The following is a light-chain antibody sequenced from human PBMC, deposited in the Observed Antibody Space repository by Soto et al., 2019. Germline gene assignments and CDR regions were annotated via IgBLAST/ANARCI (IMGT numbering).Light chain of an antibody. J-gene: IGLJ2*01. CDR2: GNS. CDR3: QSYDSSLREV. V-gene: IGLV1-40*01. CDR1: SSNIGAGYD. Sequence: QAVVTQPPSVSGAPGQRVTISCTGSSSNIGAGYDVHWYQQLPGTAPKLLIYGNSNRPSAVPDRFSGSKSGTSASLAITGLQAEDEADYYSQSYDSSLREVFGGGTKLTVL.